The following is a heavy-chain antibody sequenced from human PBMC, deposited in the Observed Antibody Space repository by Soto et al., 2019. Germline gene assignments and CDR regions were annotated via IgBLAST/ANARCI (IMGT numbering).Heavy chain of an antibody. D-gene: IGHD2-8*02. J-gene: IGHJ3*01. Sequence: EVQIVESGGRLVQPGGSLRLSCDASMFSISAYEMFWVRQAPGKGLEWIAEIDSSGTTVYYADSVKGRFAISRENNKNVLFLPMENVSVEDTAVYYCALFVVYMCSDKSTAVDFWGQGTLVTVSS. CDR1: MFSISAYE. V-gene: IGHV3-48*03. CDR3: ALFVVYMCSDKSTAVDF. CDR2: IDSSGTTV.